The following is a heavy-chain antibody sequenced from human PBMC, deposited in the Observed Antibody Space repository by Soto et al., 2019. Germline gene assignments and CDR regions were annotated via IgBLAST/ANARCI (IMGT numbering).Heavy chain of an antibody. CDR1: GYTFTSYG. CDR2: INPYNGNT. Sequence: QVQLVQSGAEVKKPGASVKVSCKASGYTFTSYGISWVRQAPGQGLEWMGWINPYNGNTNYAQKLQXRXALXTDTSTSAAYMELRSLRSDDTAVYYCARDWFGVDYWGQGTLVTVSS. CDR3: ARDWFGVDY. J-gene: IGHJ4*02. V-gene: IGHV1-18*01. D-gene: IGHD3-16*01.